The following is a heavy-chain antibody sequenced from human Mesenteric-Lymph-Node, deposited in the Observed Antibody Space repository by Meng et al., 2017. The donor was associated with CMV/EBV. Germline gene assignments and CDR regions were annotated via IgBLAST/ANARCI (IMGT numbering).Heavy chain of an antibody. V-gene: IGHV3-53*05. J-gene: IGHJ4*02. CDR2: ITDSGGST. CDR1: GFTVSSNY. D-gene: IGHD3-22*01. Sequence: GGSLRLSCAASGFTVSSNYMSWVRQAPGKGLEWVSSITDSGGSTYYADSVKGRFTIFRDNSKNTLYLQMNSLRAEDTAVYYCASYDSSGYSFDYWGQGTLVTVSS. CDR3: ASYDSSGYSFDY.